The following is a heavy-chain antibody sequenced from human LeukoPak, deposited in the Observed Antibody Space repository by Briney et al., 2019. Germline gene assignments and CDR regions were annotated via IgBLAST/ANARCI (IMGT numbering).Heavy chain of an antibody. CDR1: GGSISSGDYY. D-gene: IGHD4-17*01. CDR2: IYYSGST. Sequence: TLSLTCTVSGGSISSGDYYWSWIRQPPGKGLEWIGYIYYSGSTYYNPSLKSRVTISVDTSKNQFSLKLSSVTAADTGVYYCARVEYGDYYFDYWGQGTLVTVSS. CDR3: ARVEYGDYYFDY. V-gene: IGHV4-30-4*01. J-gene: IGHJ4*02.